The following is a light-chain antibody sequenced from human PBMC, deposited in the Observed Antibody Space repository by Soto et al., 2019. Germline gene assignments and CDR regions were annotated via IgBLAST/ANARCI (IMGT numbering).Light chain of an antibody. Sequence: EIVMAQSPATLSVSPGERATLACRASQSVSTKLAWYQQRPGQAPRLLIYGASTRASGFSDRFSGSGSGKEFTLTISSLQSEDVAGYYCQQYHAWPPITFGQGTKVEI. CDR2: GAS. J-gene: IGKJ1*01. V-gene: IGKV3-15*01. CDR3: QQYHAWPPIT. CDR1: QSVSTK.